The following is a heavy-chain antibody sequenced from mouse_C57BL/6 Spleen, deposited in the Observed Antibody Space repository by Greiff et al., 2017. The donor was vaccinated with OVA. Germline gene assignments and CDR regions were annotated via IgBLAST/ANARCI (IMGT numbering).Heavy chain of an antibody. CDR3: ARRVSFDY. V-gene: IGHV1-26*01. D-gene: IGHD6-2*01. CDR1: GYTFTDYY. CDR2: INPNNGGT. Sequence: VQLQQSGPELVKPGASVKISCKASGYTFTDYYMNWVKQSHGKSLEWIGDINPNNGGTSYNQKFKGKATLTVDKSSSTAYMELRSLTSEDSAVYYCARRVSFDYWGQGTTLTVSS. J-gene: IGHJ2*01.